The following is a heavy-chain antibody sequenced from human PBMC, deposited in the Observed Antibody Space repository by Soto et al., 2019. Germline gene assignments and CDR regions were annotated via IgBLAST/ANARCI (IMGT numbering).Heavy chain of an antibody. D-gene: IGHD1-1*01. Sequence: ASVKVSCKASGYTFTSYAMHWVRQAPGQRLEWMGWINAGNGNTKYSQKFQGRVTITRDTSASTAYMELSSLRSEDTAVYYCARYKAKYKYMDVWGKGTTVTVSS. CDR2: INAGNGNT. CDR1: GYTFTSYA. CDR3: ARYKAKYKYMDV. V-gene: IGHV1-3*01. J-gene: IGHJ6*03.